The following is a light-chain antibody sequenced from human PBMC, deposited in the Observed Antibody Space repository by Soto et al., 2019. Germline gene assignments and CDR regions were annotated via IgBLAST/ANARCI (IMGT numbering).Light chain of an antibody. CDR2: DAS. V-gene: IGKV1-5*01. J-gene: IGKJ1*01. Sequence: DIQMTQSPSTLSASVGDRVTITCRASQSISNWLAWYQQKPGKAPKLLIYDASSLESGVPSRFSGRGSGTEFTLTISSLQPDDSATYYCQQYDSYRWTFGQGTKVEIK. CDR3: QQYDSYRWT. CDR1: QSISNW.